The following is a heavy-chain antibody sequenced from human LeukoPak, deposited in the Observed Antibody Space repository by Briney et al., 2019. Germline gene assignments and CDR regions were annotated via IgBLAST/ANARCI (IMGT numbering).Heavy chain of an antibody. CDR3: GKAGGYTNGQALDY. CDR2: ISYDGSNK. CDR1: GFTFSSYG. V-gene: IGHV3-30*18. Sequence: PGGSLRLSCAASGFTFSSYGMHWVRQAPGKGLEWVAVISYDGSNKYYADSVKGRFTISRDNSKNTLYLQMNSLRAEDTAVYYCGKAGGYTNGQALDYWGQGTLVTVSS. D-gene: IGHD5-18*01. J-gene: IGHJ4*02.